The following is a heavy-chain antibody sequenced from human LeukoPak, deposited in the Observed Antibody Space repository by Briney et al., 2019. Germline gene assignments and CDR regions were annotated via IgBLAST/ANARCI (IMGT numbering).Heavy chain of an antibody. V-gene: IGHV3-23*01. CDR2: ISGSGDST. J-gene: IGHJ5*02. D-gene: IGHD3-10*01. CDR3: ASHYGSGSWNWLDP. CDR1: GFTFSNCG. Sequence: GGSLRLSCAASGFTFSNCGMSWVRQTPGRGWEWVSAISGSGDSTCYADSVKGRFTISRDNYKNTLYLQMNSLRAEDTAVYYCASHYGSGSWNWLDPWGQGTLVTVSS.